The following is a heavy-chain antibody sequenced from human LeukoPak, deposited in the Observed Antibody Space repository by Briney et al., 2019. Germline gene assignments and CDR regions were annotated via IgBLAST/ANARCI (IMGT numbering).Heavy chain of an antibody. CDR2: IKQDGSEK. CDR3: ARYGVTPYYYYYHMDV. J-gene: IGHJ6*03. CDR1: GFTFSSYW. V-gene: IGHV3-7*01. D-gene: IGHD4-11*01. Sequence: GGSLRLSCAASGFTFSSYWMSWVRQAPGKGREWVANIKQDGSEKYYVDSVKGRFTISRDNVKNSLYLQMNSLRAEDTAVYYCARYGVTPYYYYYHMDVWGKGTTVTVSS.